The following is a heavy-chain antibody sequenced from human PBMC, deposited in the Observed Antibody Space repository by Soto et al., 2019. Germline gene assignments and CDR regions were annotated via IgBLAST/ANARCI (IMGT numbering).Heavy chain of an antibody. CDR1: GFIISEYA. J-gene: IGHJ1*01. CDR3: ERENSRISPRLFQH. Sequence: GLSLRLSCGASGFIISEYALHWARQAPGTGLEWVALISPAGTNQYYADSAKGLFTISRDNSKNTLYLQMNSLRPEHAGLNYRERENSRISPRLFQHWGHGTVVTVSS. V-gene: IGHV3-30-3*01. CDR2: ISPAGTNQ. D-gene: IGHD6-6*01.